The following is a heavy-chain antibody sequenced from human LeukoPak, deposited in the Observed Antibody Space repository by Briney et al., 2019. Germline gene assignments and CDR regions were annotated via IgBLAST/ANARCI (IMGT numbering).Heavy chain of an antibody. Sequence: GGSLRLSCAASGFTFSSYWMHWVRQAPGKGLVWVSHIINDGSRTSYADSVKGRFTISRDNAKNTVYLQMNSLRAEDTAVYYCARSDGGFDYWGQGTLVTVSS. J-gene: IGHJ4*02. CDR2: IINDGSRT. CDR3: ARSDGGFDY. CDR1: GFTFSSYW. D-gene: IGHD5-24*01. V-gene: IGHV3-74*01.